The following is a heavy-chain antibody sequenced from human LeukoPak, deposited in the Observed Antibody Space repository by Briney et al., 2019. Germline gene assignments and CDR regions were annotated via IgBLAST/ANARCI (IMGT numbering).Heavy chain of an antibody. Sequence: GGSLRLSCAASGFTVSSNYMSWVRQAPGKGLEWVSVIYSGGSTYYADSVKGRFTISRDNSKNTLYLQMNSLRAEDTAVYYCAGPRRYSSGWYDGAFDIWGQGTMVTVSS. D-gene: IGHD6-19*01. CDR2: IYSGGST. CDR1: GFTVSSNY. J-gene: IGHJ3*02. V-gene: IGHV3-53*01. CDR3: AGPRRYSSGWYDGAFDI.